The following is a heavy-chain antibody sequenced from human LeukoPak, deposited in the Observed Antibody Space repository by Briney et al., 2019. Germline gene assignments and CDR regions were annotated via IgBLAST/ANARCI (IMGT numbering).Heavy chain of an antibody. CDR1: GGSISSYY. V-gene: IGHV4-59*01. J-gene: IGHJ4*02. D-gene: IGHD3-3*01. CDR3: VRGVFGVAMNFDY. Sequence: SETLSLTCTVSGGSISSYYWSWIRQPPGKGLEWIGYIYYSGSTNYNPSLKSRVTISVDTSKNQFSLKLSSVTAADTAVYYCVRGVFGVAMNFDYWGQGALVTVSS. CDR2: IYYSGST.